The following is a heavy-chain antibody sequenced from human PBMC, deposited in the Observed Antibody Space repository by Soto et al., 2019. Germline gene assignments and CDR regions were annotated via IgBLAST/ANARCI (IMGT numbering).Heavy chain of an antibody. D-gene: IGHD3-22*01. V-gene: IGHV1-2*02. CDR2: INPNSGGT. Sequence: ASVKVSCKASGYTFTVYYMHWVRHAPGQRLERKGWINPNSGGTKYSQKFRGRVTMSRHTSISAAYMELTRLRSDDTTVYYCARDYPMWYGSSGYYSLTNWFGTWGKGSLVTVAS. J-gene: IGHJ5*02. CDR3: ARDYPMWYGSSGYYSLTNWFGT. CDR1: GYTFTVYY.